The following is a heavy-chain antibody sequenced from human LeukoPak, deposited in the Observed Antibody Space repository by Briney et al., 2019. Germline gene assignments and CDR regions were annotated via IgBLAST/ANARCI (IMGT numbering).Heavy chain of an antibody. CDR3: VRGCGSGGSCRSAIFDY. CDR2: IYYTGST. Sequence: PSETLSLTCTVSGGSINSYFWSWIREPPGKGLEWIEYIYYTGSTNYNPSLKSRVTISVDTSKSHFSLRLSSVTAADTAVYYCVRGCGSGGSCRSAIFDYWGQGTLVTVSS. J-gene: IGHJ4*02. D-gene: IGHD2-15*01. V-gene: IGHV4-59*01. CDR1: GGSINSYF.